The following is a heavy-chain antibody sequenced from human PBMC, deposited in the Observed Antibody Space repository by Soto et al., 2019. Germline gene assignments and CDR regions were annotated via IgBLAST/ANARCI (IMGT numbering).Heavy chain of an antibody. CDR2: ISGSGGST. CDR1: GFTFSSYA. J-gene: IGHJ6*02. V-gene: IGHV3-23*01. Sequence: PGGSLRLSCAASGFTFSSYAMSWVRQAPGEGLEWVSAISGSGGSTYYADSVKGRFTISRDNSKNTLYLQMNSLRAEDTAVYYCAKVNYYGVYGMDVWGQGTTVTVSS. CDR3: AKVNYYGVYGMDV. D-gene: IGHD3-10*01.